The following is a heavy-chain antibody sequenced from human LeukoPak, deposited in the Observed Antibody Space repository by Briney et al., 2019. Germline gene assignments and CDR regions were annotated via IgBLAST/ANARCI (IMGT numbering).Heavy chain of an antibody. CDR1: GDSFSSGSYY. V-gene: IGHV4-61*02. Sequence: PSETLSLTCEVSGDSFSSGSYYWTWIRQPAGKGLEWIGRIYSSGGTTYNPSLKSRVTISLDTSKNQFSLKLISVTASDTAVYFCSRDHGTPGDYFDVWPQGTLVTVSS. CDR3: SRDHGTPGDYFDV. CDR2: IYSSGGT. D-gene: IGHD1-26*01. J-gene: IGHJ4*02.